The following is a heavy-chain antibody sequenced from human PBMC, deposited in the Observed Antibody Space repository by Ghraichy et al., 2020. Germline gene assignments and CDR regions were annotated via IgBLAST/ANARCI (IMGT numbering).Heavy chain of an antibody. CDR3: TTIEDCPYTSCFPYSFDY. J-gene: IGHJ4*02. CDR1: GFTFSNAW. CDR2: IKSKTHGETT. Sequence: GGSLRLSCAASGFTFSNAWMTWVRQAPGRGLEWVARIKSKTHGETTDYAAPVRGRFTISRDDSKNTLFLQMHSLKTEDTAVYYCTTIEDCPYTSCFPYSFDYWGQGSLVSVAS. D-gene: IGHD3-16*01. V-gene: IGHV3-15*01.